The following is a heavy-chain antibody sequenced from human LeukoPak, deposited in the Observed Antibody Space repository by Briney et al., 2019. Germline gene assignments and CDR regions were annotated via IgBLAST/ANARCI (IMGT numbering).Heavy chain of an antibody. Sequence: SETLSLTCTVCGGSISSSSYYWGWIRQPPGKGLEWIGSIYYSGSTYYNPSLKSRVTISVDTSKNQFSLKLSSVTAADTAVYYCARLFKTLVPAANCIDYWGQGTLVTVSS. CDR2: IYYSGST. J-gene: IGHJ4*02. V-gene: IGHV4-39*01. CDR1: GGSISSSSYY. CDR3: ARLFKTLVPAANCIDY. D-gene: IGHD2-2*01.